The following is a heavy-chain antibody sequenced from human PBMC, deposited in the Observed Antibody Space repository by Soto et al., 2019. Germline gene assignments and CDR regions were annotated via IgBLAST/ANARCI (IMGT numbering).Heavy chain of an antibody. Sequence: SETLSLTCTVSGGSISSGDYYWSWIRQPPGKGLEWIGYIYYGGSTYYNPSLKSRVTISVDTSKNQFSLKLSSVTAADTAVYYCARGRGVLLWFGEMGAFDIWGQGTMVTVSS. CDR1: GGSISSGDYY. D-gene: IGHD3-10*01. V-gene: IGHV4-30-4*01. J-gene: IGHJ3*02. CDR3: ARGRGVLLWFGEMGAFDI. CDR2: IYYGGST.